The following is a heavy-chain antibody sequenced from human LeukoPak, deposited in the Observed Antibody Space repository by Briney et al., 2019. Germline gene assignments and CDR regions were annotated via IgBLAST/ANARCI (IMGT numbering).Heavy chain of an antibody. CDR2: ISTGSSTM. D-gene: IGHD6-19*01. Sequence: GSLRLSSSASGFTFSTYGMSWVRRAPGKGVEWVSYISTGSSTMYYADSVKGRFTISRDNVKNSLDLQMNSLRAEDTAMYYCARDGTVAASFDYWGQGTLVTVSS. J-gene: IGHJ4*02. V-gene: IGHV3-48*01. CDR3: ARDGTVAASFDY. CDR1: GFTFSTYG.